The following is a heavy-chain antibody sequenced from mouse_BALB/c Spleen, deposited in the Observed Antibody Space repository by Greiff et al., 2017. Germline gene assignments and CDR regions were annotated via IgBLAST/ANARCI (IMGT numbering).Heavy chain of an antibody. D-gene: IGHD1-1*01. J-gene: IGHJ3*01. CDR1: GFTFSSFG. V-gene: IGHV5-17*02. Sequence: EVMLVESGGGLVQPGGSRKLSCAASGFTFSSFGMHWVRQAPEKGLEWVAYISSGSSTIYYADTVKGRFTISRDNPKNTLFLQMTSLRSEDTAMYYCAGDYYGSSFAYWGQGTLVTVSA. CDR3: AGDYYGSSFAY. CDR2: ISSGSSTI.